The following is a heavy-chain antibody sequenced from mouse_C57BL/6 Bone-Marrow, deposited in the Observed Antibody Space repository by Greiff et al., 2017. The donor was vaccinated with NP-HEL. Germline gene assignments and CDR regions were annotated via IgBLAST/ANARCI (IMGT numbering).Heavy chain of an antibody. CDR3: ARDRSSYYFDY. Sequence: DVKLVESGGGLVKPGGSLKLSCAASGFTFSSYAMSWVRQTPEKRLEWVATISDGGSYTYYPDNVKGRFTISRDNAKKNLYLQMSHLKSEDTAMYYCARDRSSYYFDYWGQGTTLTVSS. V-gene: IGHV5-4*01. CDR1: GFTFSSYA. CDR2: ISDGGSYT. J-gene: IGHJ2*01. D-gene: IGHD1-1*01.